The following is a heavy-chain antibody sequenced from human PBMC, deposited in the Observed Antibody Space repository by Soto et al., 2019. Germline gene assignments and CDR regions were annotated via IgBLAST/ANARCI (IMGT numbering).Heavy chain of an antibody. CDR3: AHMRAAKFDY. CDR2: IYWDDDQ. CDR1: GVSLSTGGVG. Sequence: QITLKESGPTLVKPTQTLTLTCNVSGVSLSTGGVGVGWIRQPPGKALEWLALIYWDDDQRSSPSLKSRLTSTKDTSKYQVVVTMTNMAPEDTATYYCAHMRAAKFDYWGQGTLVTVSS. D-gene: IGHD2-15*01. J-gene: IGHJ4*02. V-gene: IGHV2-5*02.